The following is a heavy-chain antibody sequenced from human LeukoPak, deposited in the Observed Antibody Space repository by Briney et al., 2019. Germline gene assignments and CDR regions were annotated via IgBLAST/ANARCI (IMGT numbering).Heavy chain of an antibody. Sequence: GGSLRLSCAASGFTFSSYAMHWVRQAPGKGLEWVAVISYDGSNKYYADSVKGRFTISRDNSKNTLYLQMNSLRAEDTAVYYCAKDGGGYCSGGSCYPGRLDYWGQGTLVTVSS. CDR2: ISYDGSNK. CDR1: GFTFSSYA. V-gene: IGHV3-30*04. D-gene: IGHD2-15*01. J-gene: IGHJ4*02. CDR3: AKDGGGYCSGGSCYPGRLDY.